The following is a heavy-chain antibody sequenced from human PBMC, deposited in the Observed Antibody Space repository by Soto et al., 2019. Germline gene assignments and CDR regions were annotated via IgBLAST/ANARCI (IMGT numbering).Heavy chain of an antibody. CDR1: GGTFSSYA. V-gene: IGHV1-69*06. CDR3: ARAGRGYSYGSRVNYYYYYGMDV. J-gene: IGHJ6*02. Sequence: SVKVSCKASGGTFSSYAISWVRQAPGQGLEWMGGIIPIFGTANYAQKFQGRVTITADKSTSTAYMELSSLRSEDTAVYYCARAGRGYSYGSRVNYYYYYGMDVWGQGTTVTVSS. CDR2: IIPIFGTA. D-gene: IGHD5-18*01.